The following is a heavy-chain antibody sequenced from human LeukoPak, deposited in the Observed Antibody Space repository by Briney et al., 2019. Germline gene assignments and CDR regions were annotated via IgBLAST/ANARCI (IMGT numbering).Heavy chain of an antibody. CDR3: ARLSGGAAAGQRKYYYYYMDV. Sequence: SETLSLTRTVSGGSISSSSYYWGWIRQPPGKGLEWIGNIYYSGNTYYNSSLKSRVTISVDTSKNQFSLKLSSVTAADTAVYYCARLSGGAAAGQRKYYYYYMDVWGKGTTVTISS. V-gene: IGHV4-39*07. CDR1: GGSISSSSYY. CDR2: IYYSGNT. D-gene: IGHD6-13*01. J-gene: IGHJ6*03.